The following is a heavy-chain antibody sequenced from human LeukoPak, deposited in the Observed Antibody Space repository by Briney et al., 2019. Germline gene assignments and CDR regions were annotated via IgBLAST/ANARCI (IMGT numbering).Heavy chain of an antibody. CDR1: GGSISSYY. V-gene: IGHV4-59*01. CDR3: ARVTIQLWPKIDY. Sequence: NASETLSLTCTVSGGSISSYYWSWIRQPPGKGLEWIGYIYYSGSTNYNPSLKSRVTISVDTSKNQFSLKLSSVTAADTAVYYCARVTIQLWPKIDYWGQGTLVTVSS. CDR2: IYYSGST. J-gene: IGHJ4*02. D-gene: IGHD5-18*01.